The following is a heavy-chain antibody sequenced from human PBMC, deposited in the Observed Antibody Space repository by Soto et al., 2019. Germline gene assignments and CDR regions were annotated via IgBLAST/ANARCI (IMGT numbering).Heavy chain of an antibody. V-gene: IGHV1-2*02. D-gene: IGHD3-22*01. J-gene: IGHJ4*01. CDR2: INPDSGVT. Sequence: ASVKVSCKTSGYTFSLYFIHWVRQAPGEGLEWVGWINPDSGVTQYAQKYQGRVTMTSDTSIRTAYMDLTGLTSDDTAVYFCARDPSDSSGSYDYWG. CDR3: ARDPSDSSGSYDY. CDR1: GYTFSLYF.